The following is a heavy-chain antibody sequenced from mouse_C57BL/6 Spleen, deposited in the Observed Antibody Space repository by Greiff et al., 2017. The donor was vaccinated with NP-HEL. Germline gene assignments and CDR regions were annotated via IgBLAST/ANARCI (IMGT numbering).Heavy chain of an antibody. D-gene: IGHD1-1*01. Sequence: EVQVVESGGDLVKPGGSLKLSCAASGFTFSSYGMSWVRQTPDKRLEWVATISSGGSYTYYPDSVKGRFTISRDNAKNTLYLQMSSLKSEDTAMYYCARPVTTVVGNYFDYWGQGTTLTVSS. V-gene: IGHV5-6*01. CDR2: ISSGGSYT. J-gene: IGHJ2*01. CDR1: GFTFSSYG. CDR3: ARPVTTVVGNYFDY.